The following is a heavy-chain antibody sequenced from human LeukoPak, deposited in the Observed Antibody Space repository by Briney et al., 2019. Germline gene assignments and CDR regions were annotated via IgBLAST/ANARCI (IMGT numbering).Heavy chain of an antibody. CDR3: ARVAITMVRGGYNWFDP. J-gene: IGHJ5*02. Sequence: SETLSLTCTVSGGPISSGDFYWSWVRQPPGKGLEWIGYIYYSGSTYYNPSLKSRVTISVDTSKNQFSLKLSSVTAADTAVYYCARVAITMVRGGYNWFDPWGQGTLVTVSS. V-gene: IGHV4-30-4*01. D-gene: IGHD3-10*01. CDR2: IYYSGST. CDR1: GGPISSGDFY.